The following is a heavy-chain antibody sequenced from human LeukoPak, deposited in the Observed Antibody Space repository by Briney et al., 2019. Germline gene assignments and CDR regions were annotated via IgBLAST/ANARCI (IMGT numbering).Heavy chain of an antibody. D-gene: IGHD3-10*01. CDR2: IYYSGST. Sequence: PSETLSLTCTVSGGSISSSSYYWGWIRQPPGKGLEWIGSIYYSGSTYYNPSLKSRVTISVDTSKNQFSLKLSSVTAADTAVYYCARQYYYGSGSFYWGQGTLVTVSS. CDR1: GGSISSSSYY. CDR3: ARQYYYGSGSFY. V-gene: IGHV4-39*01. J-gene: IGHJ4*02.